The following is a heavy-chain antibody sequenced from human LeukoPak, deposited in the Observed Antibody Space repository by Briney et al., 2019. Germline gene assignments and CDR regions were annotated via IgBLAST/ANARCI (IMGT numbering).Heavy chain of an antibody. CDR1: GGSISSGGYY. CDR3: ARVWAGTVDY. D-gene: IGHD6-19*01. J-gene: IGHJ4*02. Sequence: SETLSLTCTVSGGSISSGGYYWSWIRQHPGKGLEWIGYIYYSGSTYYNPSLKSRVTISVDTSKNQFSLKLSSVTAADTAVYYCARVWAGTVDYWGQGTLVTVSS. CDR2: IYYSGST. V-gene: IGHV4-31*03.